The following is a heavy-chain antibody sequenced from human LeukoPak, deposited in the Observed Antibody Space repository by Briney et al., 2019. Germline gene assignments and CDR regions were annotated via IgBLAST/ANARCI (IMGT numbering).Heavy chain of an antibody. V-gene: IGHV4-34*01. D-gene: IGHD3-10*01. CDR1: GGSFRGYY. Sequence: PSETLSLTCAVYGGSFRGYYWSWIRQPPGKGLEWIGETNHSGSTNYNPSLKSRVTVSVDTSKNQFSLKLSSVTAADTAVYYCARVPPYGSGRGYFDYWGQGTLVTVSS. J-gene: IGHJ4*02. CDR3: ARVPPYGSGRGYFDY. CDR2: TNHSGST.